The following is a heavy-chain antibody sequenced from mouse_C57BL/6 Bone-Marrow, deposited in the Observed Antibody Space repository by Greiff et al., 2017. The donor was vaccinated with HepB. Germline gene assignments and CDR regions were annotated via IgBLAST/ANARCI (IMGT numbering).Heavy chain of an antibody. V-gene: IGHV1-61*01. CDR2: IYPSDSET. CDR1: GYTFTSYW. D-gene: IGHD1-1*01. CDR3: ARWNYYGSSYEGDY. J-gene: IGHJ4*01. Sequence: QVQLQQPGAELVRPGSSVKLSCKASGYTFTSYWMDWVKQRPGQGLEWIGNIYPSDSETHYNQKFKDKATLTVDKSSSTAYMQLSSLTSEDSAVYYCARWNYYGSSYEGDYWGQGTSVTVSS.